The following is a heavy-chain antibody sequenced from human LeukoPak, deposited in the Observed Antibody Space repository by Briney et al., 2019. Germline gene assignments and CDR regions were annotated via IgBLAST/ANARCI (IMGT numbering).Heavy chain of an antibody. CDR2: IWYDGSKK. V-gene: IGHV3-33*06. J-gene: IGHJ4*02. CDR3: AKELTVYNRGYYFDY. Sequence: GRSLRLSCAGSQFTFSSYGMHWVRQAPGKGLEWVAVIWYDGSKKYYADSVKGRFTISRDNSKNTLYLQMGSLRAEDTAVYYCAKELTVYNRGYYFDYWGQGTLVTVSS. CDR1: QFTFSSYG. D-gene: IGHD1-14*01.